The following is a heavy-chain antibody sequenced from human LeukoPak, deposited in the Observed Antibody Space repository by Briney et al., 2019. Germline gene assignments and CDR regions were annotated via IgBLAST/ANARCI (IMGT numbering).Heavy chain of an antibody. D-gene: IGHD1-14*01. CDR1: GGSISSYY. J-gene: IGHJ3*02. CDR2: FYSSGST. V-gene: IGHV4-4*07. CDR3: ARGGAAGDAFDI. Sequence: SETLSLTCTVSGGSISSYYWSWIRQPAGKGLEWIGRFYSSGSTNYNPSLTSRVTISLDKSKNQFSLKLTSVTAADTAVHCCARGGAAGDAFDIWGQGTMVTVSS.